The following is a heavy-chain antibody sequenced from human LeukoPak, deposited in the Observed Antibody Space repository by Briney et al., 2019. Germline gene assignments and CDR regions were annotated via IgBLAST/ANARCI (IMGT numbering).Heavy chain of an antibody. CDR3: TRVRHGDYSDH. Sequence: GGSLRLSCAASGFSISDHYMDWVRQAPGKGLEWVGRVRNKPNGYTTDYGTSVKGRFTISRDDSKNSLYLQMNSLTSEDTAVYYCTRVRHGDYSDHWGQGTLVSVSS. J-gene: IGHJ4*02. V-gene: IGHV3-72*01. CDR1: GFSISDHY. D-gene: IGHD4-17*01. CDR2: VRNKPNGYTT.